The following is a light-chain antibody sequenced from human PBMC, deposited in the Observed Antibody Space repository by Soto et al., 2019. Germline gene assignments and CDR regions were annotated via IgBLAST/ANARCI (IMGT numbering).Light chain of an antibody. CDR1: SGHSSYA. Sequence: QPVLTQSPSASASLGASVKLTCTLSSGHSSYAIAWHQQQPEKGPRYLMKLNSDGSHSKGDGIPDRFSGSSSGAERYLTISSLQSEDEADYYCQTWGTGIRVFGVGTKLIVL. V-gene: IGLV4-69*01. J-gene: IGLJ2*01. CDR2: LNSDGSH. CDR3: QTWGTGIRV.